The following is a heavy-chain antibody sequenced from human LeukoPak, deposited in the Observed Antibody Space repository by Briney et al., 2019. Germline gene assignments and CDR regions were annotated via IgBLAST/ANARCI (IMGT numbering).Heavy chain of an antibody. D-gene: IGHD6-19*01. Sequence: SETLSLTCAVSGGSISSSNWWSWVRQPPGKGLEWIGEIHHSGSTNYNPSLKSRVTISVDKSKNQFSLKLSSVTAADTAVYYCARFIAVAGPFDYWGQGTLVTVSS. CDR3: ARFIAVAGPFDY. CDR2: IHHSGST. J-gene: IGHJ4*02. V-gene: IGHV4-4*02. CDR1: GGSISSSNW.